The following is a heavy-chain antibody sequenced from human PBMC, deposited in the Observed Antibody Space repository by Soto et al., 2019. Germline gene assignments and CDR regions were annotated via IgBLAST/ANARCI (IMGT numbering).Heavy chain of an antibody. J-gene: IGHJ5*02. CDR1: GFTFSSYG. Sequence: QVPLVESGGGVVQPGRSLRLSCAASGFTFSSYGMHWVRQAPGKGLEWVAVISYDGSNKYYADSVKGRFTISRDNSQNTLYLQMNSMRAEDTAVYYCAKAYSSSWEFDPWGQGTLVTVSS. V-gene: IGHV3-30*18. D-gene: IGHD6-13*01. CDR3: AKAYSSSWEFDP. CDR2: ISYDGSNK.